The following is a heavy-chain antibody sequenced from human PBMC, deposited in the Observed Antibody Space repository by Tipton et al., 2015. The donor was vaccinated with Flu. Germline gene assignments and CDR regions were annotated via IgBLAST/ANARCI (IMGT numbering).Heavy chain of an antibody. V-gene: IGHV1-69*01. Sequence: QLVQSGAEVKKPGSSVKVSCKASGGTFSSYAISWVRQAPGQGLEWMGGIIPIFGTANYAQKFQGRVTITADESTSTAYMELSSLRSEDTAAYYWARVLYGSSSLGVDNSFYCGMGVWGPGPTVTVSS. D-gene: IGHD6-6*01. CDR3: ARVLYGSSSLGVDNSFYCGMGV. CDR1: GGTFSSYA. CDR2: IIPIFGTA. J-gene: IGHJ6*02.